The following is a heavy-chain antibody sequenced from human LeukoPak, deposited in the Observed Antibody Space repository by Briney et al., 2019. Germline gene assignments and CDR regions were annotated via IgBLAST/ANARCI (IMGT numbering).Heavy chain of an antibody. J-gene: IGHJ6*02. CDR1: GGSISSYY. V-gene: IGHV4-59*01. D-gene: IGHD3-22*01. CDR3: ARGDYYDSSGYYPYYYGMDV. Sequence: PSETLSLTCTVSGGSISSYYWSWIRQPPGKGLEWIGYIYYSGSTNYNPSLKSRVTISVDTSKSQFSLKLSSVTAADTAVYYCARGDYYDSSGYYPYYYGMDVWGQGTTVTVSS. CDR2: IYYSGST.